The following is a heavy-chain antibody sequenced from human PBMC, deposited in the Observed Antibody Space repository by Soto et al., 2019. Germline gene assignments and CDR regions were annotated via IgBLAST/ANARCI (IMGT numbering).Heavy chain of an antibody. D-gene: IGHD1-26*01. V-gene: IGHV4-59*01. CDR1: GSSISSYY. CDR3: ARYSGSYYDHDAFDI. Sequence: SETLSLTCTVSGSSISSYYWSCIRQPPGKGLEWIGYIYYSGSTNYNPSLKSRVTISVDTSKNQFSLKLSSVTAADTAVYYCARYSGSYYDHDAFDIWGQGTRVT. CDR2: IYYSGST. J-gene: IGHJ3*02.